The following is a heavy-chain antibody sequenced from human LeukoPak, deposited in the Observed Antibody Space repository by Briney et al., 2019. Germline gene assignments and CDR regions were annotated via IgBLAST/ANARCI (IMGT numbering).Heavy chain of an antibody. V-gene: IGHV3-23*01. Sequence: KSGGSLRLSCAASGFTFSSYAMSWVRQAPGKGLEWVSAISGSGGSTYYADSVKGRFTISRDNSKNTLYLQMNSLRAEDTAVYYCAKDYSNAGPAATRFDYWGQGTLVTVSS. D-gene: IGHD2-15*01. CDR2: ISGSGGST. CDR3: AKDYSNAGPAATRFDY. CDR1: GFTFSSYA. J-gene: IGHJ4*02.